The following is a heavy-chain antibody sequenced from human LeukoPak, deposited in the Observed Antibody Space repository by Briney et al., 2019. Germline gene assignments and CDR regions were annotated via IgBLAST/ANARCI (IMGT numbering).Heavy chain of an antibody. CDR1: GGSVSSGSYY. CDR3: ASRAARGVDY. Sequence: SETLSLTCTVSGGSVSSGSYYWSWIRQPPGTGLEWIGYIYYSGSTNYNPSLKSRVTISVDTSKNQFSLKLSSVTAADTAVYYCASRAARGVDYWGQGTLVTVSS. D-gene: IGHD6-6*01. CDR2: IYYSGST. V-gene: IGHV4-61*01. J-gene: IGHJ4*02.